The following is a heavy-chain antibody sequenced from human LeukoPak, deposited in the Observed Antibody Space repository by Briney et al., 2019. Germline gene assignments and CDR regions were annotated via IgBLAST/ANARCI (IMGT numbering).Heavy chain of an antibody. CDR2: INPNSGGT. Sequence: ASVEVSCKASGYTFTGYYMHWVRQAPGQGLEWMGWINPNSGGTNYAQKFQGRVTMTRDTSISTAYMELSRLRSDDTAVYYCARDVSKRIAAAGAGYWGQGTLVTVSS. J-gene: IGHJ4*02. D-gene: IGHD6-13*01. CDR1: GYTFTGYY. CDR3: ARDVSKRIAAAGAGY. V-gene: IGHV1-2*02.